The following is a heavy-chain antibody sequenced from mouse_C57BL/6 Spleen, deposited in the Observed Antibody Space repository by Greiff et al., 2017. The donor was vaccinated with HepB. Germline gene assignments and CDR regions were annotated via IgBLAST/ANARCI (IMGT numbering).Heavy chain of an antibody. CDR3: ARSITTVVATDYAMDY. CDR2: IYPGSGST. Sequence: QVQLQQPGAELVKPGASVKMSCKASGYTFTSYWITWVKQRPGQGLEWIGDIYPGSGSTNYNEKFKSKATLTVDTSSSTAYMQLSSLTSEDSAVYYCARSITTVVATDYAMDYGGQGTSVTVSS. CDR1: GYTFTSYW. V-gene: IGHV1-55*01. J-gene: IGHJ4*01. D-gene: IGHD1-1*01.